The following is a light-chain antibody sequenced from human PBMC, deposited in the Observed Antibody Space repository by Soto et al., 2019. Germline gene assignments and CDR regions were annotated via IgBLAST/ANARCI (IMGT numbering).Light chain of an antibody. CDR2: TAG. V-gene: IGLV1-44*01. CDR1: RSNIGGGY. CDR3: SAWDNSLNGYV. Sequence: QSVLTQPPSASGTPGQTVTISCSGSRSNIGGGYVYWYHQLPGTAPKVLIFTAGQRPSGVPGRFSGSKSGTSASLAISGLQSEDEADYYCSAWDNSLNGYVFGPGTKLTVL. J-gene: IGLJ1*01.